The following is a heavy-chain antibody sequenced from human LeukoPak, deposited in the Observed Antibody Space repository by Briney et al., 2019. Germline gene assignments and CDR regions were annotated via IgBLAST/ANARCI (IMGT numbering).Heavy chain of an antibody. Sequence: ASVKVSCRASGYTFTGNYIHWVRQAPGQGLEWVGWINPKDGRTNYAQRFQDRVTMTRDTSISTAYMDLSSLRSDDTGVYYCARVIGGSSGDFWGQGTLVTVSS. J-gene: IGHJ4*02. CDR2: INPKDGRT. CDR3: ARVIGGSSGDF. D-gene: IGHD2-15*01. CDR1: GYTFTGNY. V-gene: IGHV1-2*02.